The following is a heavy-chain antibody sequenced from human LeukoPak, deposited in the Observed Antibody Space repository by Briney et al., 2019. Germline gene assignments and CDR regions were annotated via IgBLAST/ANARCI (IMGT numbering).Heavy chain of an antibody. CDR2: ISYDGSNK. CDR3: ARGSRAIVSTKFARGRYMDV. Sequence: GGSLRLSCAASGFTFSSYAMHWVRQAPGKGLEWVAFISYDGSNKYYADSVKGRFTISRDNSKNTLYLQVNSLRAEDTALYYCARGSRAIVSTKFARGRYMDVWGKGTTVTVSS. D-gene: IGHD5/OR15-5a*01. J-gene: IGHJ6*03. V-gene: IGHV3-30*04. CDR1: GFTFSSYA.